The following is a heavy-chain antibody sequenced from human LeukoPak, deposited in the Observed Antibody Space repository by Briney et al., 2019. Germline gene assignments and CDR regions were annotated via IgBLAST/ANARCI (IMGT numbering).Heavy chain of an antibody. Sequence: GGSLRLSCAASGFTFSSYSMNWVRQAPGKGLEWVSSISSSSSYIYYADSVKGRFTISRDNAKNSLYLQMNSLRAEDTAVYYCARDPYSSGRYYSDYWGQGTLVTVSS. CDR2: ISSSSSYI. CDR3: ARDPYSSGRYYSDY. CDR1: GFTFSSYS. D-gene: IGHD6-19*01. V-gene: IGHV3-21*01. J-gene: IGHJ4*02.